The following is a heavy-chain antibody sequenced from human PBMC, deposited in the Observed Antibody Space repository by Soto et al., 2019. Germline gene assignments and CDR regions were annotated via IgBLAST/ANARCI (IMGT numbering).Heavy chain of an antibody. D-gene: IGHD6-19*01. J-gene: IGHJ6*02. CDR2: IWYDGNTK. V-gene: IGHV3-33*01. CDR3: ARPLVAPVAGPYYYGMDV. CDR1: GFTFNTYG. Sequence: GGSLRLSCAASGFTFNTYGFNWVRQAPGKGLEWVAVIWYDGNTKYYAGSVKGRFTISRDNLKNTLYLQMNSLTAEDTAVYYCARPLVAPVAGPYYYGMDVWGQGTTVTVSS.